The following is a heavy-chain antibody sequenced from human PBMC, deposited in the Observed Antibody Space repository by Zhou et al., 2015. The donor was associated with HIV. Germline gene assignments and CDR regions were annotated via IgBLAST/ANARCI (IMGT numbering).Heavy chain of an antibody. CDR3: ARDPIDGSGVEVFDI. D-gene: IGHD3-22*01. CDR2: ISSRSTYI. J-gene: IGHJ3*02. V-gene: IGHV3-21*01. CDR1: GFTFSTYS. Sequence: EVQLVESGGGLVKPGGSLRLSCAASGFTFSTYSMNWVRQAPGKGLEWVSSISSRSTYIYYADSVKGRFTISRDNAKNSLYLQMNSLRAEDTAVYYCARDPIDGSGVEVFDIWGQGTMVTVSS.